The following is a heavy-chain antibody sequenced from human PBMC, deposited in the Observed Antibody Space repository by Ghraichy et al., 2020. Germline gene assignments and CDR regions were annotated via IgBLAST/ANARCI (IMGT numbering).Heavy chain of an antibody. Sequence: SETLSLTCAVYGGSFSGYYWSWIRQPPGKGLEWIGEINHSGSTNYNPSLKSRVTISVDTSKNQFSLKLSSVTAADTAVYYCARTKYYDFWSGSRSYFDYWGQGTLVTVSS. J-gene: IGHJ4*02. CDR3: ARTKYYDFWSGSRSYFDY. CDR1: GGSFSGYY. D-gene: IGHD3-3*01. V-gene: IGHV4-34*01. CDR2: INHSGST.